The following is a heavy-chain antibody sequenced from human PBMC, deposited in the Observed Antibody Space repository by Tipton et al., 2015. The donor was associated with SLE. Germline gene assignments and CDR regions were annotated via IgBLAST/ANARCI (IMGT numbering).Heavy chain of an antibody. CDR1: GVSISSSAGTNYY. D-gene: IGHD3-22*01. J-gene: IGHJ5*02. CDR2: IYYSGNT. V-gene: IGHV4-39*07. Sequence: TLSLTCNVSGVSISSSAGTNYYWGWVRQPPGKGLEGIATIYYSGNTYYNPSLKSRVTISVDTSKNQFSLKLTSVTAADTAVYYCVRPDYYYDSGGYSGVWFDPWGQGTLVTVSS. CDR3: VRPDYYYDSGGYSGVWFDP.